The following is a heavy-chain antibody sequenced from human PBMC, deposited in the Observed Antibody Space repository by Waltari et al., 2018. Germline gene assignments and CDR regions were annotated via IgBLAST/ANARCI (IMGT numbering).Heavy chain of an antibody. CDR2: VSADGIVT. V-gene: IGHV3-30*18. J-gene: IGHJ4*02. Sequence: QVHLVESGGGMVQPGRSLSLSCAASGFAFSNYGMHWSRHAPGKGLEWVAVVSADGIVTYYADSVKGRFTISKDNSKNTMYVQMNSLRPEDTAVYYCTKEGERTGCSYLSFDDWGQGTLVTVSS. CDR1: GFAFSNYG. D-gene: IGHD7-27*01. CDR3: TKEGERTGCSYLSFDD.